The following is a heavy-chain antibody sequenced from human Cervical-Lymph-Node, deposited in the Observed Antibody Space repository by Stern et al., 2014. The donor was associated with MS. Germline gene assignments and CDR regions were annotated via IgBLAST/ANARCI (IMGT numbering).Heavy chain of an antibody. CDR1: GGTFSSYA. Sequence: VQLVESGAEVKKPGSSGKVSCKASGGTFSSYAISWVRQAPGQGLEWMGGVIPIFGTANSAQKFRGRCTITADESTSTAYMELSSLRSEDTAVYYCARGELKEGLVRGMDVWGQGTTVTVSS. CDR3: ARGELKEGLVRGMDV. D-gene: IGHD1-26*01. V-gene: IGHV1-69*01. J-gene: IGHJ6*02. CDR2: VIPIFGTA.